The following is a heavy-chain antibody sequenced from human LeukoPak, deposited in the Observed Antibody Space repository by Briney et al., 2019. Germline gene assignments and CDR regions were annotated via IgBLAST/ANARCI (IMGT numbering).Heavy chain of an antibody. CDR1: GYTFTSYG. CDR3: ARLLDTAMVTSYWFDP. V-gene: IGHV1-18*01. CDR2: INAYNGNT. D-gene: IGHD5-18*01. Sequence: ASVKVSCKASGYTFTSYGISWVRQPPGQGLEWVGWINAYNGNTNYAQKLQGRVTMTTDSPTSTTYMELRCLISDATAVYYYARLLDTAMVTSYWFDPWGQGTLVTVSS. J-gene: IGHJ5*02.